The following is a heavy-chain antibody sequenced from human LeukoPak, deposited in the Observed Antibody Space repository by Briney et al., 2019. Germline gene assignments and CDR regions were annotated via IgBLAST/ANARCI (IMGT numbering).Heavy chain of an antibody. V-gene: IGHV1-2*02. CDR2: INPNSGGT. CDR3: ARETPDYYDSSGYYSWFDP. Sequence: ASVKVSCKASGYTFTGYYMHWVRQAPGQGLEWMGWINPNSGGTNYAQKFQGRVTMTRDTSIGTAYMELSRLRSDDTAVYYCARETPDYYDSSGYYSWFDPWGQGTLVTVSS. D-gene: IGHD3-22*01. J-gene: IGHJ5*02. CDR1: GYTFTGYY.